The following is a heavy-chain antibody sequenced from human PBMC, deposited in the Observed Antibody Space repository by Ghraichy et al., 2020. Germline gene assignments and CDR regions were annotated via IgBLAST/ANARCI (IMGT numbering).Heavy chain of an antibody. D-gene: IGHD5-24*01. CDR2: IYTSGST. V-gene: IGHV4-4*07. CDR3: AREVGMATINYYYYYGMDV. Sequence: SQTLSITCTVSGGSISSYYWSWIRQPAGKGLEWIGRIYTSGSTNYNPSLKSRVTMSVDTSKNQFSLKLSSVTAADTAVYYCAREVGMATINYYYYYGMDVWGQGTTVTDSS. CDR1: GGSISSYY. J-gene: IGHJ6*02.